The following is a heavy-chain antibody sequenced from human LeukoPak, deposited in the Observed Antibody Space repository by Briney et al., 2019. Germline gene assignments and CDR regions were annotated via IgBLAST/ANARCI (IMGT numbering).Heavy chain of an antibody. CDR2: INAGNGNT. J-gene: IGHJ4*02. D-gene: IGHD3-22*01. CDR3: ARDKGGYDSSGFIGSLLYYFDY. V-gene: IGHV1-3*03. Sequence: GASVKVSFNSSGYTFTSYAMHWVRQAPGQRLEWVGCINAGNGNTKYSHEFQGRVNITRDTSLSTAYMELSRMRSDDKAVYYCARDKGGYDSSGFIGSLLYYFDYWGQGTLVTVSS. CDR1: GYTFTSYA.